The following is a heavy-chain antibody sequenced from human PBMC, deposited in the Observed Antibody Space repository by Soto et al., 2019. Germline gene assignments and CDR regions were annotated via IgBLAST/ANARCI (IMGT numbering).Heavy chain of an antibody. J-gene: IGHJ4*02. CDR3: ARLPCLEVAGLPADY. CDR1: GYPFTSSG. Sequence: SVKVSCKASGYPFTSSGISWVRQAPGQGLEWMGWISAYNGNTNYAQKPQGRVTMATDTSTSKAYMALRSMRSDDTAVYYCARLPCLEVAGLPADYWGQETVVTLSS. D-gene: IGHD6-19*01. V-gene: IGHV1-18*04. CDR2: ISAYNGNT.